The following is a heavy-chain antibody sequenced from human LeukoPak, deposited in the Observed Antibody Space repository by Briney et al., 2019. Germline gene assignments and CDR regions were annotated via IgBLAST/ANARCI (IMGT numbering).Heavy chain of an antibody. CDR2: IKQDGSEK. J-gene: IGHJ6*03. V-gene: IGHV3-7*01. Sequence: PEGSLRLSCAASGFTFSNYWMTWVRQAPGKGLEWVADIKQDGSEKLYVNSVRGRFTISRDNAEMSLFLQMNSLRAEDTAVYYCARDNGVVHGVYYMDVWGKGTTVTVS. D-gene: IGHD3-3*01. CDR3: ARDNGVVHGVYYMDV. CDR1: GFTFSNYW.